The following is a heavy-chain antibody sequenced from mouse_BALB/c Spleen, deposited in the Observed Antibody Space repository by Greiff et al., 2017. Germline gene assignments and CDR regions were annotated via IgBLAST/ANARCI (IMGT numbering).Heavy chain of an antibody. CDR3: ARGGGLRREMDY. V-gene: IGHV1S135*01. Sequence: VHLQRPGPERGRPGVSVRLSCRASGYAFTSNKMSWVKQSNGKSLEGIGYIDPYNGGTSYNQKFKGKATLTVDKSSSTAYMHLNSLTSEDSAVYYCARGGGLRREMDYWGQGTSVTVSS. D-gene: IGHD2-2*01. CDR1: GYAFTSNK. J-gene: IGHJ4*01. CDR2: IDPYNGGT.